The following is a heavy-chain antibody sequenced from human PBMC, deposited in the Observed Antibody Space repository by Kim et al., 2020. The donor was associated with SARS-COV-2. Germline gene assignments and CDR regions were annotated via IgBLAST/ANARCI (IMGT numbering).Heavy chain of an antibody. CDR2: INPNSGGT. V-gene: IGHV1-2*02. CDR1: GYTFTGYY. Sequence: ASVKVSCKASGYTFTGYYMHWVRQAPGQGLEWMGWINPNSGGTNYAQKFQGRVTMTRDTSISTAYMELSRLRSDDTAVYYCARDSDSSGYSIGADAFDIWGQGTMVTVSS. D-gene: IGHD3-22*01. CDR3: ARDSDSSGYSIGADAFDI. J-gene: IGHJ3*02.